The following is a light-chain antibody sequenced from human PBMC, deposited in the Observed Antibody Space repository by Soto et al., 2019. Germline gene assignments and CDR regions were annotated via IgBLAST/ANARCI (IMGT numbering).Light chain of an antibody. V-gene: IGKV3D-15*01. CDR1: QSVSTN. J-gene: IGKJ1*01. CDR3: QQFNDWPPWT. Sequence: EVVLMQSPATLSLSPGERASLSCRASQSVSTNLAWYQQKPGQAPSLLIYGASTRATGIPARFSGSGSATEFTLTISSLQSVDFAVYYCQQFNDWPPWTFGQGTKVEIK. CDR2: GAS.